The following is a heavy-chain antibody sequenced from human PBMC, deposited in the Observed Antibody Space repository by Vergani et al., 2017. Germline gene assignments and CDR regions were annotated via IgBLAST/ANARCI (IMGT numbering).Heavy chain of an antibody. CDR2: MNPNSGNT. CDR1: GYTFTSYD. CDR3: ATPTPTSFLWFGELSPDYYYGMDV. J-gene: IGHJ6*02. V-gene: IGHV1-8*01. D-gene: IGHD3-10*01. Sequence: QVQLVQSGAEVKKPGASVKVSCKASGYTFTSYDINWVRQATGQGLEWMGWMNPNSGNTGYAQKFQGRVTMTRNTSISTAYMELSSLRSEDTAVYYCATPTPTSFLWFGELSPDYYYGMDVWGQGTTVTVSS.